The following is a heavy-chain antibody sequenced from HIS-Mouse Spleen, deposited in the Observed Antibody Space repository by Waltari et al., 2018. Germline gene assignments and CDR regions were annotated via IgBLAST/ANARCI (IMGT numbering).Heavy chain of an antibody. CDR3: ARVALNYDYVWGTKYYFDY. D-gene: IGHD3-16*01. J-gene: IGHJ4*02. CDR2: ISAYNGNT. Sequence: QVQLVQAGAEVKKPGASGKVSCKASGYTFPSYAISWVRQAPVQGLEWMGWISAYNGNTNYAQKLQGRVTMTTDTSTSTAYMELRSLRSDDTAVYYCARVALNYDYVWGTKYYFDYWGQGTLVTVSS. CDR1: GYTFPSYA. V-gene: IGHV1-18*01.